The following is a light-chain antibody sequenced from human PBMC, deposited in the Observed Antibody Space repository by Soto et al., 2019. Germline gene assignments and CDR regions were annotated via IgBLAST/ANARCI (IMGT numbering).Light chain of an antibody. CDR3: QQYCSSPWT. V-gene: IGKV3-20*01. CDR2: GAS. Sequence: EIVLTQSPGTLSLSPGERATLSCRASQSVRSSYLAWYQQKPGQAPRLLIYGASSRATGIPDRFSGSGSGTDFTLTISRLEPEDFAVYYCQQYCSSPWTSGQGTKVDIK. CDR1: QSVRSSY. J-gene: IGKJ1*01.